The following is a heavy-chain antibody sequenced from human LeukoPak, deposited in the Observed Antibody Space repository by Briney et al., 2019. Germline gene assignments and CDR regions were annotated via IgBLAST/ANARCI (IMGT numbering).Heavy chain of an antibody. D-gene: IGHD5-12*01. CDR3: AKDGDIVATSHVDY. Sequence: PGGSLRLSCAASGFTFSSYAMTWVRPAPGKGREWVSAISGSGGSTYYADSVKGRFTISRDNSENTLYLQMNSLRAEDTAVYYCAKDGDIVATSHVDYWGQGTLVTVSS. CDR1: GFTFSSYA. V-gene: IGHV3-23*01. J-gene: IGHJ4*02. CDR2: ISGSGGST.